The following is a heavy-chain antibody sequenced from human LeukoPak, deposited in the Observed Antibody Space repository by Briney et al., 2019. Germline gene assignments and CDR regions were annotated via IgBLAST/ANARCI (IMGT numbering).Heavy chain of an antibody. V-gene: IGHV4-4*07. CDR1: VGSISSYY. Sequence: PSETLSLTCTVSVGSISSYYWSWIRQPAGKGLEWIGHFYPTVSSNYNPSLKSRVTMSVDTSKNQFSLKMSSVTAADTAVYYRARDVSIFGPSFYFDFWGQGTLVTVSS. J-gene: IGHJ4*02. CDR3: ARDVSIFGPSFYFDF. CDR2: FYPTVSS. D-gene: IGHD3-3*01.